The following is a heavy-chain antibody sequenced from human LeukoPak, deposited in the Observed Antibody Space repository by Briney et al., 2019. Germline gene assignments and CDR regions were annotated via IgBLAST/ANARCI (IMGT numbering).Heavy chain of an antibody. CDR1: GGSISSSSYY. V-gene: IGHV4-39*01. J-gene: IGHJ4*02. Sequence: SETLSLTCTVSGGSISSSSYYWGWIRQPPGKGLEWIGSIYYSGSTYYNPSLKSRVTISVDTSKNQFSLKLSSVTAADTAVYYCATTTPEMAAYWGQGTLVTVSS. CDR3: ATTTPEMAAY. D-gene: IGHD5-24*01. CDR2: IYYSGST.